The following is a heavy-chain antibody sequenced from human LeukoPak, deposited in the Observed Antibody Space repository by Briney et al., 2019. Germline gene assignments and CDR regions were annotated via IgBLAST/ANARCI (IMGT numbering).Heavy chain of an antibody. V-gene: IGHV3-64*01. J-gene: IGHJ4*02. D-gene: IGHD3-22*01. CDR1: GFTFSSYA. Sequence: GGSLRLSCAASGFTFSSYAMHWVRQAPGKGLEYVSAISSTGGSTYYANSVKGRFTISRDNSKNTLYLQMGSLRGEDMAVYYCARDRGYYYDSSGFDYWGQGTLVTVSS. CDR3: ARDRGYYYDSSGFDY. CDR2: ISSTGGST.